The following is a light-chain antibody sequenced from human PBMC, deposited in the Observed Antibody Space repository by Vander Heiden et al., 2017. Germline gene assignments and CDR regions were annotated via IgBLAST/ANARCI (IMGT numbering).Light chain of an antibody. V-gene: IGKV3-20*01. Sequence: DIVLTQSPGTLSLSPGERATLSCRASQSVSSSYLAWYQQKPGQAPRLLIYGASSRATGIPDRFSGSGSGTDSTLTISRLEPEDFAVYYCQQYGSSPLTFGGGTKVEIK. J-gene: IGKJ4*01. CDR3: QQYGSSPLT. CDR1: QSVSSSY. CDR2: GAS.